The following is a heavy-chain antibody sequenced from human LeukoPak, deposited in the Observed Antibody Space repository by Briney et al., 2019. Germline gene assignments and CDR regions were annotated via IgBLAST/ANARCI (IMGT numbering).Heavy chain of an antibody. CDR1: EFTLRSYN. D-gene: IGHD1-26*01. V-gene: IGHV3-21*01. CDR3: ARDASGSSIGLIDF. J-gene: IGHJ4*02. Sequence: PGGSLRLSCAASEFTLRSYNMHWVRQAPGKGLVWVSHISTSSTYIYYADSVKGRFTISRDNAKNSLYLHMDSLRAEDTAVYYCARDASGSSIGLIDFWGQGTLVTVSS. CDR2: ISTSSTYI.